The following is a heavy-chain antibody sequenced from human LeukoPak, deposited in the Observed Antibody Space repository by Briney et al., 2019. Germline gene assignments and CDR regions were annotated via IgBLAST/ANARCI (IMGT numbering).Heavy chain of an antibody. CDR2: IYYSGST. D-gene: IGHD3-10*01. Sequence: SETLSLTCTVSGGSISSYYWSWIRQPPGKGLEWIGYIYYSGSTNYNPSLKSRVTISVDSSKNQFSLKLSSVTAADTAVYYCARVLYGSGSYSERWFDPWGQGTLVTVSS. CDR3: ARVLYGSGSYSERWFDP. CDR1: GGSISSYY. V-gene: IGHV4-59*01. J-gene: IGHJ5*02.